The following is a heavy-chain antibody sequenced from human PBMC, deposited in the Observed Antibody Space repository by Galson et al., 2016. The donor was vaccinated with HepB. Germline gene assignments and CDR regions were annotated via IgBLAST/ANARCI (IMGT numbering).Heavy chain of an antibody. CDR3: ARAYSCGAGCNYFDS. CDR1: GYPFTTYN. CDR2: ISPYNGNT. J-gene: IGHJ4*02. Sequence: SVKVSCKASGYPFTTYNINWVRRAPGQRLEWMGWISPYNGNTKYSEKVRGRVTMTTDTSTSTAYMDLRSLSPDDTAMYFCARAYSCGAGCNYFDSWGQGARVTVSS. D-gene: IGHD2-21*02. V-gene: IGHV1-18*01.